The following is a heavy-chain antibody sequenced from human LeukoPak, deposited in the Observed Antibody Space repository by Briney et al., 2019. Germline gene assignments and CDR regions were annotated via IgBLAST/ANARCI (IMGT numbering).Heavy chain of an antibody. D-gene: IGHD2-2*01. CDR1: GGSFSGYY. V-gene: IGHV4-34*01. J-gene: IGHJ4*02. Sequence: PSETLSLTCAVYGGSFSGYYWNWIRQPPGKGLEWIGEINHSGSTNYNPSLKSRVTISVDTSKNQFSLKLSSVTAADTAVYYCARLTVVPAAISDYWGQGTLVTVSS. CDR3: ARLTVVPAAISDY. CDR2: INHSGST.